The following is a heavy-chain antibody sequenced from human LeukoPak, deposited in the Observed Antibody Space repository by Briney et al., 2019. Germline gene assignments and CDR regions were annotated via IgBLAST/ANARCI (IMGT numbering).Heavy chain of an antibody. J-gene: IGHJ4*02. CDR1: GFTFRHYD. CDR3: MKLPTMIIVIDTDFEY. V-gene: IGHV3-23*01. Sequence: GGSLRLSCVASGFTFRHYDMSWVRRAPGKGLEWVSSINTSGGSTYYADSLQGRFTISRDNSKNTLHLQMNNVRAEDTALYYCMKLPTMIIVIDTDFEYWGQGAQVTVSS. CDR2: INTSGGST. D-gene: IGHD2-21*01.